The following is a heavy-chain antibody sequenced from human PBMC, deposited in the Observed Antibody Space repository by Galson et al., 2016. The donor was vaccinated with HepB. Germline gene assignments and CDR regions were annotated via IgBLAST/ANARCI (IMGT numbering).Heavy chain of an antibody. J-gene: IGHJ4*02. CDR1: GFTFSSF. Sequence: SLRLSCAASGFTFSSFHWVRQAPGKGLEWVAAISFDESTQYYADSVKGRFTISRDNSKITLHLQMTTLRPEDTAVYYCADPPSGLWGQGTLVTVSS. D-gene: IGHD3-10*01. V-gene: IGHV3-30*04. CDR2: ISFDESTQ. CDR3: ADPPSGL.